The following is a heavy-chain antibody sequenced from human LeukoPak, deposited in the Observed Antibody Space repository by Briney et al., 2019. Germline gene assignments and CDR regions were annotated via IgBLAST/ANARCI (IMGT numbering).Heavy chain of an antibody. CDR1: GGSISSSNW. J-gene: IGHJ4*02. D-gene: IGHD3-3*01. Sequence: SETLSLTCAVSGGSISSSNWWGWVRQPPGKGLEWIGEIYHSGSTNYNPSLKSRVTISVDKSKNQFSLKLSSVTAADTAVYYWHGLSGYYSYYFDYWGQGTLVTVSS. CDR3: HGLSGYYSYYFDY. V-gene: IGHV4-4*02. CDR2: IYHSGST.